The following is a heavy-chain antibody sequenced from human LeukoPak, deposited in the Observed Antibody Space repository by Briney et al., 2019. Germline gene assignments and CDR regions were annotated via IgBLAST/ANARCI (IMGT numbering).Heavy chain of an antibody. V-gene: IGHV3-21*01. CDR2: ISSSSSYI. D-gene: IGHD2-8*01. CDR1: GFTFSIYS. Sequence: GGSLRLSCAASGFTFSIYSMNWVRQAPGKVLEWVSSISSSSSYIYYADSVKGRFTISRDNAKNSLYLQMNSLRAEDTAVYYCARENIVLMVYAIDDWGQGTLVTVSS. J-gene: IGHJ4*02. CDR3: ARENIVLMVYAIDD.